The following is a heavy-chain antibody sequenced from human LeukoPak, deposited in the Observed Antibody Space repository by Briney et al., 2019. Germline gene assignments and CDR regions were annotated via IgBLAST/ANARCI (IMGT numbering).Heavy chain of an antibody. CDR1: GGSISSSSYY. D-gene: IGHD3-9*01. Sequence: SETLSLTCTVSGGSISSSSYYWGWIRQPPGTGLEWIGNIYYSGSTYYNPSLKSRVTISVDTSKNQFSLKLSSVTAADTAVYYCARRGNDILTGYPLDYWGQGTLVTVSS. CDR3: ARRGNDILTGYPLDY. J-gene: IGHJ4*02. V-gene: IGHV4-39*07. CDR2: IYYSGST.